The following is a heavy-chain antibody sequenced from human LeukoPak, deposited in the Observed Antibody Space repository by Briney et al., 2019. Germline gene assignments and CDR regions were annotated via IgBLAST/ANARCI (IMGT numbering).Heavy chain of an antibody. J-gene: IGHJ6*02. CDR3: ARELVGGYCTNGVCYVGWYYYYGMDV. V-gene: IGHV1-18*01. CDR1: GYTFTSYG. CDR2: ISAYNGNT. D-gene: IGHD2-8*01. Sequence: GASVKVSCKASGYTFTSYGISWVRQAPGQGLEWMGWISAYNGNTNYAQKLQGRVTMTTDTSTSTAYMELRSLRSDDTAVYYCARELVGGYCTNGVCYVGWYYYYGMDVWGQGTTVTVSS.